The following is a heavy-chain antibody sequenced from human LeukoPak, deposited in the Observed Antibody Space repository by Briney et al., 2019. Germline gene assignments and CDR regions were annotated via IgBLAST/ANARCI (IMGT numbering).Heavy chain of an antibody. J-gene: IGHJ4*02. V-gene: IGHV3-7*01. Sequence: PGGSLRLPCAASGFIFTTHWMSWVRQAPGKGLEWVANINQDGSEKYYVDSVKGRFTISRDNAKNSLFLQMNSLRAEDTAVYFCVRSVGSNTLWGQGTLVTVSS. CDR2: INQDGSEK. CDR3: VRSVGSNTL. CDR1: GFIFTTHW. D-gene: IGHD4-23*01.